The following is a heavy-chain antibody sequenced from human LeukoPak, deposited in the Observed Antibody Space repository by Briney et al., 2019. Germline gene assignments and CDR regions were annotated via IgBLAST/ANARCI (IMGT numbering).Heavy chain of an antibody. J-gene: IGHJ6*03. D-gene: IGHD3-10*01. V-gene: IGHV3-74*01. CDR1: GFTFSGSW. CDR3: ARSGRGVDSFYFYMDV. Sequence: GGSLRLSCAASGFTFSGSWMHWVRQAPGKGLVWVSRIKGDGIETNYADSVKGRFTVSRDNAKNSLYLQMNSLRAEDTAVYYCARSGRGVDSFYFYMDVWGKGTTVTVSS. CDR2: IKGDGIET.